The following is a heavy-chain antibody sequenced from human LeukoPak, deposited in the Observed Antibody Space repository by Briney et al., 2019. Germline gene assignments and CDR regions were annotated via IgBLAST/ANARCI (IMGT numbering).Heavy chain of an antibody. J-gene: IGHJ4*02. CDR1: GFTFRNYE. D-gene: IGHD3-16*02. CDR3: ATNVLGELSSRFDY. V-gene: IGHV3-30*02. CDR2: IRYDGSNK. Sequence: GGSLRLSCEASGFTFRNYEMNWVRQAPGKGLEWVAFIRYDGSNKYYADSVKGRFTISRDNSKNTLYLQMNSLRAEDTAVYYCATNVLGELSSRFDYWGQGTLVTVSS.